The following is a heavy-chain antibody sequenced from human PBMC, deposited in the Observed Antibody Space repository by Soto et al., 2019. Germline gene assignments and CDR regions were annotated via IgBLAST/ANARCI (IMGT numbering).Heavy chain of an antibody. J-gene: IGHJ4*02. CDR2: IYYGGKT. V-gene: IGHV4-39*01. CDR3: ARLSRGYDRDY. Sequence: QVQLQESGPGLVKPSETLSLSCSVSGGSIRGSSYYWGWIRQSPEKGLEYIGSIYYGGKTYPNPSLQSRVTISVDTSKNQYSLNLSSVTAADTAGYYCARLSRGYDRDYWGQGTLVIVSS. D-gene: IGHD5-12*01. CDR1: GGSIRGSSYY.